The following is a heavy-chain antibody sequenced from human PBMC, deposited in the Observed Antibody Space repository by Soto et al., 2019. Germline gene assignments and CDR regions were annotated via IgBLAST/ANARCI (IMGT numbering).Heavy chain of an antibody. Sequence: QVQLVQSGAEVKKPGSSVKVSCKASGGTFSSYAISWVRQAPGQGLEWMGGIIPIFGTANYAQKFQGRVTITADESTSTAYMELSSVRSEDTAVYYCARDRASEGYGDYANNNWGQGTLVTVSS. D-gene: IGHD4-17*01. V-gene: IGHV1-69*01. J-gene: IGHJ4*02. CDR1: GGTFSSYA. CDR2: IIPIFGTA. CDR3: ARDRASEGYGDYANNN.